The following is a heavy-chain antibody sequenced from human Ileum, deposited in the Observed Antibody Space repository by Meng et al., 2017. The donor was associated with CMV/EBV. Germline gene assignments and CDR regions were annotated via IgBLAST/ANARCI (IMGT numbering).Heavy chain of an antibody. Sequence: ASGLIFTNYAMHWVRQSPGKGLEWVAIIWYDGNNKYYADSVRGRFTISRDNSENTLHLQMNSLRAEDTAVYYCAKASGRTSYGYFDFWGQGTLVTVSS. CDR2: IWYDGNNK. CDR1: GLIFTNYA. V-gene: IGHV3-33*06. J-gene: IGHJ4*02. CDR3: AKASGRTSYGYFDF. D-gene: IGHD5-18*01.